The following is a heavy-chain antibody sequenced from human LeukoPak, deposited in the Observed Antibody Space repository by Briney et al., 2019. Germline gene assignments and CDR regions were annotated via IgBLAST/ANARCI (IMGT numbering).Heavy chain of an antibody. CDR1: GFTFSSYS. J-gene: IGHJ4*02. V-gene: IGHV3-21*01. CDR2: ISSSSSYI. CDR3: ARLYSGYDYQDY. D-gene: IGHD5-12*01. Sequence: GGSLRLSCAASGFTFSSYSMNWVRQAPGKGLEWVSSISSSSSYIYYADSVKGRFTISRDNAKNSLYLPMNSLRAEDTAVYYCARLYSGYDYQDYWGQGTLVTVSS.